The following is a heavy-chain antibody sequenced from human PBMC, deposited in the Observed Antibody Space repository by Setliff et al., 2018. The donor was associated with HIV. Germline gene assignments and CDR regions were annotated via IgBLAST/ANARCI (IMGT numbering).Heavy chain of an antibody. V-gene: IGHV1-3*01. Sequence: ASVKVSCKASGYTFTNYAMHWVRQAPGQGLEWMRWINAGNGNTKYSQKFQGRVTITRDTSASTAYMELSSLTSEDTAVYYCARGDVVVPAAIVVDLFDPWGQGTLVTVSS. CDR2: INAGNGNT. J-gene: IGHJ5*02. CDR1: GYTFTNYA. D-gene: IGHD2-2*01. CDR3: ARGDVVVPAAIVVDLFDP.